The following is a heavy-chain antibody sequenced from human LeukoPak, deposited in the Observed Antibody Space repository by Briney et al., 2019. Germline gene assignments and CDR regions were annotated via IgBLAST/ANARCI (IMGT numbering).Heavy chain of an antibody. CDR2: IKQDGSEK. CDR3: ARDSDTGAFDI. J-gene: IGHJ3*02. Sequence: GGSLRLSCAASGFAFSSYWMSWVRQAPGKGLEWVANIKQDGSEKYYVDSVKGRFTISRDNAKNSLYLQMNSLRAEDTAVYYCARDSDTGAFDIWGQGAMVTVSS. D-gene: IGHD5-18*01. CDR1: GFAFSSYW. V-gene: IGHV3-7*05.